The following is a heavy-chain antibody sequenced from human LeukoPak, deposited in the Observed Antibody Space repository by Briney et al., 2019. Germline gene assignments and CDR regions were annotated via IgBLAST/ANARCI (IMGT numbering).Heavy chain of an antibody. CDR2: IRSKANSYAT. Sequence: GGTLRLSCAASGFTFSGSAMHWVRQASGKGLEWVGRIRSKANSYATAYAASVKGRFTISRDDSKNTAYLQMNSLKTEDTAVYYCTRGYIAAAGYYYYYMDVWGKGATVTVSS. CDR3: TRGYIAAAGYYYYYMDV. J-gene: IGHJ6*03. V-gene: IGHV3-73*01. D-gene: IGHD6-13*01. CDR1: GFTFSGSA.